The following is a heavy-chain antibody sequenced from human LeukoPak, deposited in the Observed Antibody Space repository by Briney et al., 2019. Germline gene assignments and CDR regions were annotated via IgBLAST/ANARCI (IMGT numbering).Heavy chain of an antibody. J-gene: IGHJ4*02. CDR1: GYTFTSYY. CDR2: INPSGGST. Sequence: ASVTVSCKASGYTFTSYYMHWVRQAPGQGLERMGIINPSGGSTSYAQKFQGRVTMTRDTSTSTVYMELSSLRSEDTAVYYCARGGRITIFGVVIKSSKYFDYWGQGTLVTVSS. CDR3: ARGGRITIFGVVIKSSKYFDY. V-gene: IGHV1-46*01. D-gene: IGHD3-3*01.